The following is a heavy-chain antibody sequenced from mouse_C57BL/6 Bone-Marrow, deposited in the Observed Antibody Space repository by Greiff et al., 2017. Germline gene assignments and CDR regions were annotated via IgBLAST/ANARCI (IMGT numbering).Heavy chain of an antibody. CDR1: GYTFTSSW. CDR3: ARPYYSNYWYFDV. Sequence: QVQLQQPGAELVKPGASVKMSCKASGYTFTSSWITWVKQRPGQGLERNGDIYPGSGSTNSNEKFKSKATLTVDTSSSTAYMQLSSLISEDSAVYYGARPYYSNYWYFDVWGTGTTVTVAS. V-gene: IGHV1-55*01. CDR2: IYPGSGST. J-gene: IGHJ1*03. D-gene: IGHD2-5*01.